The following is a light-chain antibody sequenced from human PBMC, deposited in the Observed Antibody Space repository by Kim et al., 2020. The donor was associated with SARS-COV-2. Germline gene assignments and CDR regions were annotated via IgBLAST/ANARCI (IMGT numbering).Light chain of an antibody. V-gene: IGLV6-57*01. CDR1: SGSSASNY. Sequence: KTVTIACTRSSGSSASNYVEWYQQRQGSSPTTVIYEDNHRPSGVPDRFSGSIDSSSNSASLTITGLKTEDEADYYCQSYDSSDRGVFGGGTKVTVL. CDR2: EDN. CDR3: QSYDSSDRGV. J-gene: IGLJ3*02.